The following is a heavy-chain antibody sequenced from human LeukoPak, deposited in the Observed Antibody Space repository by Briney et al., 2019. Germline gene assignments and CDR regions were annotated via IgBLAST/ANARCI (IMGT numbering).Heavy chain of an antibody. D-gene: IGHD3-16*01. Sequence: PGGSLRLSCAASGFTSSSYSMSWVRQAPGKGLEWVSHIISSGGNTYYADPVKGRFTISRDNSKNTLYLQMNSLRAEDTAIYYCAKRMGEATANFFDYWAREPWSPSPQ. CDR3: AKRMGEATANFFDY. J-gene: IGHJ4*02. CDR2: IISSGGNT. V-gene: IGHV3-23*01. CDR1: GFTSSSYS.